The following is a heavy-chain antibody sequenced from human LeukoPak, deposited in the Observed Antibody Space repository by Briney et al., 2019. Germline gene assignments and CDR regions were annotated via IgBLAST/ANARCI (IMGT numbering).Heavy chain of an antibody. V-gene: IGHV3-23*01. D-gene: IGHD2-2*01. CDR2: ISGSGGST. CDR3: AKDSGYCSSTSCPPREPFDY. J-gene: IGHJ4*02. Sequence: GGSLRLSCAASGFTFSSYAMSWVRQAPGRGLEWVSAISGSGGSTYYADSVKGRFTISRDNSKNTLYLQMNSLRAEDTAVYYCAKDSGYCSSTSCPPREPFDYWGQGTLVTVSS. CDR1: GFTFSSYA.